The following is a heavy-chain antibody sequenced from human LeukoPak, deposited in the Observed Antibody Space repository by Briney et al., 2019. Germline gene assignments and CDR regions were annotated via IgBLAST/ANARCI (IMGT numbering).Heavy chain of an antibody. CDR2: IIPIFGTA. D-gene: IGHD3-16*02. J-gene: IGHJ5*02. V-gene: IGHV1-69*05. Sequence: SVKVSCKASGGTFSSYAISWVRQAPGQGLEWMGGIIPIFGTANYAQKFQGRVTMTRDMSTTTDYMELSSLRSEDTAVYYCARDNSVGDIAWWFDPWGQGTLVTVSS. CDR1: GGTFSSYA. CDR3: ARDNSVGDIAWWFDP.